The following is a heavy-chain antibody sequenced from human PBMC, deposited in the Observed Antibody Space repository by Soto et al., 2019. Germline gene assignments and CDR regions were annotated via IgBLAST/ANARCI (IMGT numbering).Heavy chain of an antibody. CDR3: ANTKSLPDAFDI. D-gene: IGHD3-3*01. J-gene: IGHJ3*02. V-gene: IGHV3-23*01. Sequence: EVQLLESGGGLVQPGGSLRLSCAASGFTFSSYVMSWVRQAPGKGLEWVSAISGSGGSTYYADSVKGRFTISRDNSKNTLYLQMNSLRAEDTAVYYCANTKSLPDAFDIWGQGTMVTVSS. CDR1: GFTFSSYV. CDR2: ISGSGGST.